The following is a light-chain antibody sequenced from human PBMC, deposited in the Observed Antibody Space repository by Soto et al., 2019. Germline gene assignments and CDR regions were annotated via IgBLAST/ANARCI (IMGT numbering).Light chain of an antibody. CDR3: SSYAGSSNV. V-gene: IGLV2-8*01. CDR1: SSDVGGYNY. CDR2: EVN. Sequence: QSVLTPPPSASGSPGQSVAIYCTGTSSDVGGYNYVSWYQQHPGKAPKLMIYEVNKRPSGVPDRFSGSKSGNTASLTVSGLQAEDEADYYCSSYAGSSNVFGTGTKVTVL. J-gene: IGLJ1*01.